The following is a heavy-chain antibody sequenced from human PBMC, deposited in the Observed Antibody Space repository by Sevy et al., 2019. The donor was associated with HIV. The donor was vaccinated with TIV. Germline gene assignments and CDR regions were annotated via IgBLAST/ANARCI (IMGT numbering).Heavy chain of an antibody. CDR1: GYTLTQLS. CDR2: FEPEDGET. J-gene: IGHJ4*02. Sequence: ASVKVSCKVSGYTLTQLSMHWVRQAPGKGLEWMGGFEPEDGETLHSQNFQGRVTLTEDTSTDTAYMELSSLRSEDTAVYYCASSRDYHDNSGPNFDYWGQGTLVTVSS. D-gene: IGHD3-22*01. V-gene: IGHV1-24*01. CDR3: ASSRDYHDNSGPNFDY.